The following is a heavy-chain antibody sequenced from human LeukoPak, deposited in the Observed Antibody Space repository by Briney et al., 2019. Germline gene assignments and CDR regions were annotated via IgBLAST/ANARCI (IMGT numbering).Heavy chain of an antibody. CDR2: INYSGST. Sequence: SETLSLTCAVYGGSFSGYYWSWIRQPPGKGLEWIGEINYSGSTNYNPSLKSRVTISVDTSKNQFSLKLSSVTAADTAVYYCARSLNAYSYGSGAFDIWGQGTMVTVSS. CDR3: ARSLNAYSYGSGAFDI. V-gene: IGHV4-34*01. CDR1: GGSFSGYY. J-gene: IGHJ3*02. D-gene: IGHD5-18*01.